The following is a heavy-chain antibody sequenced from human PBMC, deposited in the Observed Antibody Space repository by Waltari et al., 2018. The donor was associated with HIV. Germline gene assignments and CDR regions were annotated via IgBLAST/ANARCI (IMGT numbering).Heavy chain of an antibody. D-gene: IGHD3-16*01. CDR2: MNSDSGNT. V-gene: IGHV1-8*01. CDR3: VLSRRGAVLGDH. CDR1: GYNFTDYD. Sequence: QVQLVQSGATMKKPGASVKVSCKTSGYNFTDYDVKWVRQATGQGLEWLGWMNSDSGNTGYAQKFKDRVNMTRETSTRILYMELTGLSHQDAAVYYCVLSRRGAVLGDHWGEGTRVTVSS. J-gene: IGHJ4*02.